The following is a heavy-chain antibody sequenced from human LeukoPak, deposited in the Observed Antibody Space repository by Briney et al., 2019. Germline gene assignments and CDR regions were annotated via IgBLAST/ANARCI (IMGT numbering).Heavy chain of an antibody. CDR1: GFTFSTYS. CDR2: LYNGGNT. CDR3: TRGGGWPSYYCDS. J-gene: IGHJ4*02. V-gene: IGHV3-66*01. Sequence: GGSLRLSCAASGFTFSTYSMNWARQAPGKGLEWVSVLYNGGNTYYADSVRGRFTISRDNSKNTLYLQLNSLTVEDTAVYYCTRGGGWPSYYCDSWGQGTLVTVSS. D-gene: IGHD3-16*02.